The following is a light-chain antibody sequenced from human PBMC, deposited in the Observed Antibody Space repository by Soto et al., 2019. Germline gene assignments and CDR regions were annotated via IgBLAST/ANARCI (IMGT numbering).Light chain of an antibody. V-gene: IGKV3-11*01. CDR1: QSVSSY. J-gene: IGKJ5*01. CDR2: DAS. CDR3: QQRWNRPPGIT. Sequence: EILLTQSPGTLSLSPGERATLSCRAIQSVSSYLAWYQQIPGQAPRLLIYDASTRATGIPARFSGSGSGTDFTLTISSLEPEDFAVYYCQQRWNRPPGITFGQGTRLEIK.